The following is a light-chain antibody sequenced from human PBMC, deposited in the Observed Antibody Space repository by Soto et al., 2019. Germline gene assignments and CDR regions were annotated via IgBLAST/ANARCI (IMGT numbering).Light chain of an antibody. V-gene: IGKV3-20*01. CDR2: GAS. CDR3: QHYGSCPYT. CDR1: QSVSSSY. Sequence: EIVLTQSPGTLSLSPGERATLSCRASQSVSSSYLAWYQQKPGQAPRLLIYGASSRATGIPDRFSGSGSGTDFTLTISILGTEYVAVYYCQHYGSCPYTFGPGTKLEIK. J-gene: IGKJ2*01.